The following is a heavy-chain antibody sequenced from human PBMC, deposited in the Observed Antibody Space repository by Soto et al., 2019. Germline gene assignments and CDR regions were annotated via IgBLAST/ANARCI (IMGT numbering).Heavy chain of an antibody. CDR2: ISYDGSNK. Sequence: PGGSLRLSCAASGFTFSSYGMHWVRQAPGKGLEWVAVISYDGSNKYYADSVKGRFTISRDNSKNTLYLQMNSLRAEDTAVYYCAAGSWELQYNWFDPWGQGTLVTVSS. J-gene: IGHJ5*02. CDR1: GFTFSSYG. D-gene: IGHD1-26*01. V-gene: IGHV3-30*03. CDR3: AAGSWELQYNWFDP.